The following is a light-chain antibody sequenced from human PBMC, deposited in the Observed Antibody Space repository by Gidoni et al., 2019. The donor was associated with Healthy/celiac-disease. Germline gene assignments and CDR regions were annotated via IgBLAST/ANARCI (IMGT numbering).Light chain of an antibody. CDR3: QKYNSALWT. Sequence: DIQMTQSPSSLSAAVGDRVTITCRASQGISNYLDWYQQKPGKVPKLLIYAASTFQSGVPSRFSGSGSGTDFTLTISSLQPEDVATYYCQKYNSALWTFGQGTKVEIK. V-gene: IGKV1-27*01. CDR2: AAS. J-gene: IGKJ1*01. CDR1: QGISNY.